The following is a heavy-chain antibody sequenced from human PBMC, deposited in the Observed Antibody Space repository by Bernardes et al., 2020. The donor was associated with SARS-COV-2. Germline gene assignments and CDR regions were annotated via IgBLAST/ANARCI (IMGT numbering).Heavy chain of an antibody. V-gene: IGHV3-48*01. J-gene: IGHJ4*02. Sequence: GGSLRLSCAASGFTFSSYSLNWVRQAPGKGLEWLSYISSTGSTIYYADSVKGRFTISRDNAKNSLYLQMNSLRAEDTAIYFCVKGSVAVAGVDYWGQGTRVTVSS. CDR3: VKGSVAVAGVDY. D-gene: IGHD6-19*01. CDR2: ISSTGSTI. CDR1: GFTFSSYS.